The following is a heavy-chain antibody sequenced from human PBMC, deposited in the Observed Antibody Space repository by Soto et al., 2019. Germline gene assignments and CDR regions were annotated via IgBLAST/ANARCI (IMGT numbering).Heavy chain of an antibody. J-gene: IGHJ4*02. CDR3: ARRLLYDYIWGSYRYTGRYFDY. Sequence: SETLSLTCAVYGGSFSGYYWSWIRQPPGKGLEWIGEINHSGSTNYNPSLKSRVTISVDTSKNQFSLKLSSVTAADTAVYYCARRLLYDYIWGSYRYTGRYFDYWGQGTLVTVSS. CDR2: INHSGST. CDR1: GGSFSGYY. V-gene: IGHV4-34*01. D-gene: IGHD3-16*02.